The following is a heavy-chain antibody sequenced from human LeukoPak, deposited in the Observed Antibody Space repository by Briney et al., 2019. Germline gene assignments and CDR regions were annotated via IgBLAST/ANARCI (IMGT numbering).Heavy chain of an antibody. CDR3: ARATSNWAFDY. Sequence: PGGSLRLSCAASGFTFSDYYMSWIRQAPGKGLEWVSCSSSSSSYTNYADSVKGRFTISRDNAKNSLYLQMNSLRAEDTAVYYCARATSNWAFDYWGQGPLVTVSS. CDR2: SSSSSSYT. V-gene: IGHV3-11*06. CDR1: GFTFSDYY. J-gene: IGHJ4*02. D-gene: IGHD7-27*01.